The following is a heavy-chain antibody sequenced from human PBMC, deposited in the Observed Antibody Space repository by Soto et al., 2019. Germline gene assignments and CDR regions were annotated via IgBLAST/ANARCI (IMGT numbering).Heavy chain of an antibody. Sequence: PGGSLRLSCAASGFTFSSYGMHWVRQAPGKGLEWVAVIWYDGSNKYYADSVKGRFTISRDNSKNTLYLQMNSLRAEDTDVYYCARESQDGYYFDYWGQGTLLTVSS. CDR3: ARESQDGYYFDY. CDR1: GFTFSSYG. V-gene: IGHV3-33*01. J-gene: IGHJ4*02. CDR2: IWYDGSNK. D-gene: IGHD2-15*01.